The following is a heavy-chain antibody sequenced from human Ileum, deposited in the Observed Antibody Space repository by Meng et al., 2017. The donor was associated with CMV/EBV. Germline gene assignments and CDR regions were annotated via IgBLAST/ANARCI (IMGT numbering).Heavy chain of an antibody. V-gene: IGHV3-9*01. D-gene: IGHD2-21*01. J-gene: IGHJ6*02. Sequence: SLKISCAASGFTFDDYAMHWVRQAPGKGLEWVSGISWNSGSIGYVDSVKGRFTISRDNAKNFLYLQMNSLRAEDTALYYCAKDIQGFHYYYYGMDVWGQGTMVTVSS. CDR1: GFTFDDYA. CDR3: AKDIQGFHYYYYGMDV. CDR2: ISWNSGSI.